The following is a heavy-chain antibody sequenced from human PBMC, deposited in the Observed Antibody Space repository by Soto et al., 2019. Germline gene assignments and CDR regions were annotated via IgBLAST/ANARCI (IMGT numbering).Heavy chain of an antibody. J-gene: IGHJ4*02. CDR3: ARHGDPTRYFDY. V-gene: IGHV4-30-4*01. D-gene: IGHD4-17*01. CDR2: IYYSGST. Sequence: TLSLTCTVSGGSISSGDYYWSWIRQPPGKGLEWIGYIYYSGSTYYNPSLKSRVTISVDTSKNQFSLKLSSVTAADTAVYYCARHGDPTRYFDYWGQGTLVTVSS. CDR1: GGSISSGDYY.